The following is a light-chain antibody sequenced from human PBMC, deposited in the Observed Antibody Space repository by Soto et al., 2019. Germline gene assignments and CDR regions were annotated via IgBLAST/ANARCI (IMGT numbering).Light chain of an antibody. J-gene: IGKJ4*01. CDR1: QTISYTSINKTY. CDR2: WAS. CDR3: QQYFSYPLT. V-gene: IGKV4-1*01. Sequence: DIVMTQSPDSLAVSLGERATISCKSSQTISYTSINKTYLAWYQQRPGQPPKLLIYWASIRGSGVPDRLSVSGFGTDFTRTISSLQTEDVAVYYCQQYFSYPLTFGGGTKVEVK.